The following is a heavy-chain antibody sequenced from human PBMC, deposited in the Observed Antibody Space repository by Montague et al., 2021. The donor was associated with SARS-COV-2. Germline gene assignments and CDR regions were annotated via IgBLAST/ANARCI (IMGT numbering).Heavy chain of an antibody. Sequence: ETLSLTCAVYGGSFSVYYWRWLRQSARSGLEWIAEIDHSGTANYNPSLKSRVSISVDTSKNQFTLKLTSVAAADTAMYYCAKEREVVRAARTLVAFDLWGQGTMVTVSS. CDR2: IDHSGTA. D-gene: IGHD2-2*01. CDR3: AKEREVVRAARTLVAFDL. CDR1: GGSFSVYY. V-gene: IGHV4-34*01. J-gene: IGHJ3*01.